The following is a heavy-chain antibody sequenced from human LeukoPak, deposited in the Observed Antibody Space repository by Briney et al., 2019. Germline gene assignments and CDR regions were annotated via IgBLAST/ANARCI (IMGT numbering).Heavy chain of an antibody. Sequence: GRSLRLSCAASGFTFSSYAMHWVRQAPGKGLEWVAVISYDGSNKYYADSVKGRFTISRDNSKNTLCLQMNSLRAEDTAVYYCASAIAVAGRPFDYWGQGALVTVSS. CDR3: ASAIAVAGRPFDY. CDR1: GFTFSSYA. CDR2: ISYDGSNK. D-gene: IGHD6-19*01. J-gene: IGHJ4*02. V-gene: IGHV3-30*04.